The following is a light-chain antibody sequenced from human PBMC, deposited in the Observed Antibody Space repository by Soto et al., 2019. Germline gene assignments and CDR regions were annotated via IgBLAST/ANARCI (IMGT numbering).Light chain of an antibody. CDR1: QDRSNY. CDR3: QQYDNHPLT. CDR2: DPS. Sequence: DIQMTQSPSSLSVSVGDTVTITCQASQDRSNYLNWYQQKLGKDPNLLIYDPSNLETGGPSRLSGSPSGTYFTYTISTLQPEDIATYYCQQYDNHPLTFGEGTKVDIK. V-gene: IGKV1-33*01. J-gene: IGKJ4*01.